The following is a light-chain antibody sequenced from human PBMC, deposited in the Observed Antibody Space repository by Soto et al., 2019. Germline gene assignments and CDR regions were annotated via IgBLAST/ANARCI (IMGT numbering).Light chain of an antibody. J-gene: IGKJ4*01. CDR3: QQYSNWPLT. CDR2: GAS. CDR1: QNVYSN. Sequence: EIVMTQSPATLSVSPGERATLSCRASQNVYSNLAWYQQKPGQAPRLLIYGASTRATGFPARFSGSGSGTDFTLTISSLQSEDFAVYYCQQYSNWPLTFGGGTKVEIK. V-gene: IGKV3-15*01.